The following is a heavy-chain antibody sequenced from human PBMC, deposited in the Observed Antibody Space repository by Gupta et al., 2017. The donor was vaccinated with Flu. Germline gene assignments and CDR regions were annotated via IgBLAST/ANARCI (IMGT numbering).Heavy chain of an antibody. CDR2: IGSASSRT. CDR1: GFYFNIYT. J-gene: IGHJ3*01. D-gene: IGHD3-10*01. Sequence: EVQLVESGGGLVKPGGSLRLSCVASGFYFNIYTMTWVRQAPGKGLEWVSSIGSASSRTYYADSLRGRFIVSRDDVTNSLYLQMNDLRAEDTAVYYCTRGRRELSNGWGYAFDFWGPGTMVTVSS. CDR3: TRGRRELSNGWGYAFDF. V-gene: IGHV3-21*02.